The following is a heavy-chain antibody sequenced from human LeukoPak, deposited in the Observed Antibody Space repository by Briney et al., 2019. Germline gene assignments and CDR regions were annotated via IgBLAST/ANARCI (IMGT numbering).Heavy chain of an antibody. V-gene: IGHV3-15*07. J-gene: IGHJ4*02. Sequence: GGSLRLSCAASGFTFSNAWMNWVRQAPGKGLEWVGRIKSKTGGGTTDYAAPVKGRFTISRDDSKNTLYLQMNSLKTEDTAVYYCTTGGYYDSSGYYPYYFDYWGQGTLVTVSS. CDR2: IKSKTGGGTT. D-gene: IGHD3-22*01. CDR1: GFTFSNAW. CDR3: TTGGYYDSSGYYPYYFDY.